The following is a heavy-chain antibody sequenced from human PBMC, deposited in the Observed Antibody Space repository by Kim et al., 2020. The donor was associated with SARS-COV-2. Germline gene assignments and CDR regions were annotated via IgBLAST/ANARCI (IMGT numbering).Heavy chain of an antibody. J-gene: IGHJ4*02. V-gene: IGHV4-39*01. CDR2: ST. CDR3: ARQGDLLFDY. Sequence: STYYNPSLKSRVTISVDTSKNQFSLKLSSVTAADTAVYYCARQGDLLFDYWGQGTLVTVSS. D-gene: IGHD3-16*01.